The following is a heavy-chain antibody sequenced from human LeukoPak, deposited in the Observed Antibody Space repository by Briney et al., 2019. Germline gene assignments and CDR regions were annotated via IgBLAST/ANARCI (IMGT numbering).Heavy chain of an antibody. D-gene: IGHD3-3*01. Sequence: GGSLRLSCAAPGFTFSSYGMHWVRQAPGKGLEWVAVIWYDGSNKYYADSVKGRFTISRDNSKNTLYLQMNSLRAEDTAVYYCASPPIRFLEWLSPDYYGMDVWGQGTTVTVSS. CDR3: ASPPIRFLEWLSPDYYGMDV. J-gene: IGHJ6*02. V-gene: IGHV3-33*01. CDR1: GFTFSSYG. CDR2: IWYDGSNK.